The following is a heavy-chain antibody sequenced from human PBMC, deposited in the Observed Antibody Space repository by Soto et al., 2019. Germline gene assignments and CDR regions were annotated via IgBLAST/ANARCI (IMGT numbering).Heavy chain of an antibody. J-gene: IGHJ5*02. D-gene: IGHD3-22*01. CDR2: IYYSGST. Sequence: SETLSLTCTVSGGSISSGGYYWSWIRQHPGKGLEWIGYIYYSGSTYYNPSLKSRVTISVDTSKNQFSLKLSSVTAADTAVYYCARVLEYDSSGYYWFDPWGQGTLVTVSS. V-gene: IGHV4-31*03. CDR1: GGSISSGGYY. CDR3: ARVLEYDSSGYYWFDP.